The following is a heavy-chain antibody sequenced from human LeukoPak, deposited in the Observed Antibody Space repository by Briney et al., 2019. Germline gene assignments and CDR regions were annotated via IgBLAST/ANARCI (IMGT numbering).Heavy chain of an antibody. V-gene: IGHV3-66*01. D-gene: IGHD5-18*01. CDR3: ARGSVDTAMVCDY. CDR2: IYSGGST. CDR1: GFTVSSNY. J-gene: IGHJ4*02. Sequence: GGTLRLSCAASGFTVSSNYLSWVRQAPGQGLELVSVIYSGGSTYYADSVKGRCTISRDNSKSTLYLQMNSLRAEDTAVYYCARGSVDTAMVCDYWGQGTLVTVSS.